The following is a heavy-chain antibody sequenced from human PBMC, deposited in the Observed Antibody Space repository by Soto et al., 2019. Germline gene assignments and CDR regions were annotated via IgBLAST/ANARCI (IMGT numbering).Heavy chain of an antibody. J-gene: IGHJ4*02. CDR1: GASISSYY. V-gene: IGHV4-59*08. CDR3: ATYCSSSTSCQFDY. Sequence: SETLSLTCTVSGASISSYYWSWIRQPPGKGLEWIGYIHYGGSTNHNPSLKRRVTISVDTSKNQFFLKLTSVTTADTAVYYCATYCSSSTSCQFDYWSQGTLVTVS. CDR2: IHYGGST. D-gene: IGHD2-2*01.